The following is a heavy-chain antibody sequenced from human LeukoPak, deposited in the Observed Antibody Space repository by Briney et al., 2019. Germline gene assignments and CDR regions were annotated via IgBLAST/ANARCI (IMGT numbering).Heavy chain of an antibody. CDR1: GGTFSSYA. CDR3: ASGEGGAVAGPFDY. V-gene: IGHV1-69*01. J-gene: IGHJ4*02. D-gene: IGHD6-19*01. Sequence: ASVKVSCKASGGTFSSYAISWVRQAPGQGLEWMGGIIPIFGTANYAQKFQGRVTITADESTSTAYMKLSSLRSEDTAVYYWASGEGGAVAGPFDYWGQGTLVTVSS. CDR2: IIPIFGTA.